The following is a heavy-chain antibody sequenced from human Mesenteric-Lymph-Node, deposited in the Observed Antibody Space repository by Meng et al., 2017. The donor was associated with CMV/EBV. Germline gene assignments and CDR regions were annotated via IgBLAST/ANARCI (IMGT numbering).Heavy chain of an antibody. J-gene: IGHJ4*02. CDR1: GFTFSSYS. CDR3: ARDYCTSTSCSVGY. CDR2: ISSSSSYI. Sequence: GESLKISCAASGFTFSSYSMNWVRQAPGKGLEWVSSISSSSSYIYYADSVKGRFTISRDNSKNSLYLHMNSLRSEDTALYYCARDYCTSTSCSVGYWGQGTLVTVSS. D-gene: IGHD2-2*01. V-gene: IGHV3-21*04.